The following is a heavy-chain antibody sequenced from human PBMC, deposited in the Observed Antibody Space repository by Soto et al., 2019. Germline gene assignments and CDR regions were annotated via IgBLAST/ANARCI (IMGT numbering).Heavy chain of an antibody. J-gene: IGHJ6*02. CDR2: IYPGDSDT. D-gene: IGHD3-22*01. CDR3: AVQWDYFDSSGNSQYYYGMDV. CDR1: GYSFTSYW. Sequence: PGESLKISCKGSGYSFTSYWIGWVRQMPGKGLEWMGIIYPGDSDTRYSPSFQGQVTISADKSISTAYLQWSSLKASDTAMYYCAVQWDYFDSSGNSQYYYGMDVWGQGTTVTVSS. V-gene: IGHV5-51*01.